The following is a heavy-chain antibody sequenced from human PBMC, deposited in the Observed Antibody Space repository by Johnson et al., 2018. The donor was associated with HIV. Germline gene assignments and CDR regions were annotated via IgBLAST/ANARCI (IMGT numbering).Heavy chain of an antibody. V-gene: IGHV3-23*04. CDR1: GFTFSSYA. D-gene: IGHD5-18*01. Sequence: VQLVESGGGLVQPGGSLRLSCAASGFTFSSYAMSWVRQAPGKGLEWVSAISGSGGSTYYADSVKGRFTISRDNSKNTLYLQMNRLRAEDTAVNYCAKDGHSYGRGPDAFDIWGQGTMVTVSS. CDR2: ISGSGGST. J-gene: IGHJ3*02. CDR3: AKDGHSYGRGPDAFDI.